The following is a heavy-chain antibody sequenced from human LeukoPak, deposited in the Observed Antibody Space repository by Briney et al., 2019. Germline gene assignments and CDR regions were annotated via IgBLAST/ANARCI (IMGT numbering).Heavy chain of an antibody. CDR2: INPNSGGT. J-gene: IGHJ3*02. CDR1: GYTFTGYY. CDR3: ARELELADAFDI. V-gene: IGHV1-2*02. D-gene: IGHD6-6*01. Sequence: ASVKVSCKASGYTFTGYYIHWVRQAPGQGLEWMGWINPNSGGTNYAQKFQGRVTMTRDTSISTAYMELSRLRSDDTAVYYCARELELADAFDIWGQGTMVTVSS.